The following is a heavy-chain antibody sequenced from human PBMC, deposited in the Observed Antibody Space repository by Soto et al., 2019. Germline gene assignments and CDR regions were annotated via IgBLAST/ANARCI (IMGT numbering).Heavy chain of an antibody. CDR3: ARHPIGRASAADYYSYYMDV. CDR2: IYPGDSDT. D-gene: IGHD2-2*01. CDR1: GYSFTSYW. J-gene: IGHJ6*03. V-gene: IGHV5-51*01. Sequence: PGESLKISCKGSGYSFTSYWIGWVRQMPGKGLEWMGIIYPGDSDTRYSPSFQGQVTISADKSISTAYLQWSSLKASDTAMYYCARHPIGRASAADYYSYYMDVWGTGTTVTVSS.